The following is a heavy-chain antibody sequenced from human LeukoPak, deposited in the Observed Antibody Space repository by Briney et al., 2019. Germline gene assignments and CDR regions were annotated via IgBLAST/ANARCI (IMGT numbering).Heavy chain of an antibody. CDR3: ARPRTYYDSWSGYPPSDY. CDR2: IIPISSTT. Sequence: SVKVSCKASGGTFSSHAINWVRQAPGQGLEWMGGIIPISSTTKYAQKFQGRVTITADESTSTAFMELSSLRSDDTAVYYCARPRTYYDSWSGYPPSDYWGQGTLVTVSS. D-gene: IGHD3-3*01. CDR1: GGTFSSHA. J-gene: IGHJ4*02. V-gene: IGHV1-69*13.